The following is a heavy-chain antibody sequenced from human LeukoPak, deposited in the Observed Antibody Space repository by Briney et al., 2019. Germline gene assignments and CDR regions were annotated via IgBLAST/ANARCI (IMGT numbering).Heavy chain of an antibody. CDR3: ARESYGDYGTDAFDI. CDR2: IYYGGST. CDR1: GGSISSGGYY. J-gene: IGHJ3*02. D-gene: IGHD4-17*01. V-gene: IGHV4-31*03. Sequence: SETLSLTCTVSGGSISSGGYYWSWIRQHPGKGLEWIGYIYYGGSTYYNPSLKSRVTISVDTSKNQFSLKLSSVTAADTAVYYCARESYGDYGTDAFDIWGQGTMVAVSS.